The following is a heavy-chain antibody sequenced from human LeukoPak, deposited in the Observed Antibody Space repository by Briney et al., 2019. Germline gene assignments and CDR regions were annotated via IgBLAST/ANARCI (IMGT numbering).Heavy chain of an antibody. J-gene: IGHJ6*03. V-gene: IGHV1-69*05. CDR1: GGTFSSYA. D-gene: IGHD5-24*01. CDR2: IIPIFGTA. Sequence: SVTVSFKAAGGTFSSYAISWVRQAHGQGLEWMGGIIPIFGTANYSQKFQGRVTITTDESTSTAYMELCSLRSEDTAVYYCAVNTPRYGYNYYFYMDVWGKGTTVTVS. CDR3: AVNTPRYGYNYYFYMDV.